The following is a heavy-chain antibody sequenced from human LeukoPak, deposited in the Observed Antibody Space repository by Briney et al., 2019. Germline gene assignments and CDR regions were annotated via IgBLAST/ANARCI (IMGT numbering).Heavy chain of an antibody. CDR2: INPNSGNP. CDR3: ARGPVGQFSLIGEWDY. D-gene: IGHD3-3*01. V-gene: IGHV1-2*02. J-gene: IGHJ4*02. CDR1: GYTFTSYG. Sequence: GASVKVSCKASGYTFTSYGISWVRQAPGQGLEWVGWINPNSGNPNYAQKFQGRVTMTWDASSTTAYMELSRLRSDDTAVYYCARGPVGQFSLIGEWDYWGQGTLVTVSS.